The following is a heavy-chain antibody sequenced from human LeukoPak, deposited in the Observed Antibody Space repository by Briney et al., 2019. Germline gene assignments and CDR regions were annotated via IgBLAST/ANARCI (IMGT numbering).Heavy chain of an antibody. Sequence: SETLSLTCAVYGGSFSGYYWSWIRQPPGKGLEWIGEINHSGSTNYNPSLKSRVTISVDTSKNQFSLKLSSVTAADTAVYYCARGRATGTYYYYYYMDVWGKGTTVTVSS. CDR3: ARGRATGTYYYYYYMDV. V-gene: IGHV4-34*01. CDR2: INHSGST. D-gene: IGHD5-12*01. J-gene: IGHJ6*03. CDR1: GGSFSGYY.